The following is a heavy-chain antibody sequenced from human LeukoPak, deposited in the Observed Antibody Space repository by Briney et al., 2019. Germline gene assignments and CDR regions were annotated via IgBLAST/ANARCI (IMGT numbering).Heavy chain of an antibody. J-gene: IGHJ5*02. CDR1: GFTFSDYY. Sequence: GGSLRLSCAASGFTFSDYYMTWIRQAPGKGLEWLSYITSSGSPIYYADSVRGRLTISRDNAKSSLFLQMNSLRAEDTAVYYCARDAAPGFSTRKGLDPWGQGTLVTVSS. CDR2: ITSSGSPI. D-gene: IGHD6-13*01. CDR3: ARDAAPGFSTRKGLDP. V-gene: IGHV3-11*01.